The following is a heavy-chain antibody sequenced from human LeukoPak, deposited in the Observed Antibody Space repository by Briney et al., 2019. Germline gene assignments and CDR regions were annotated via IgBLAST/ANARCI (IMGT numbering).Heavy chain of an antibody. J-gene: IGHJ6*04. D-gene: IGHD4-17*01. CDR3: ARLTVTPSEGDV. V-gene: IGHV3-48*03. Sequence: PGGSLRLSCAASGFTFSSFEMNWVRQAPGKGLEWVSYISSSGSTIYYADSVKGRFTISRDNAKNSLYLQMNSLRAEDTAVYYCARLTVTPSEGDVWGKGTTVTISS. CDR1: GFTFSSFE. CDR2: ISSSGSTI.